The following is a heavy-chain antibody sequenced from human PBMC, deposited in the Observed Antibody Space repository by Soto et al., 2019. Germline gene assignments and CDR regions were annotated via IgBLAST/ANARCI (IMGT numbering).Heavy chain of an antibody. CDR1: GLTFSSYS. CDR2: ISSSSSYI. Sequence: GGSLRLSCAASGLTFSSYSMNWVRQAPGKGLEWVSSISSSSSYIYYADSVKGRFTISRDNAKNSLYLQMNSLRAEDTAVYYCARVQDYYDSSGYRAYYFDYWGQGTLVTVSS. CDR3: ARVQDYYDSSGYRAYYFDY. J-gene: IGHJ4*02. V-gene: IGHV3-21*01. D-gene: IGHD3-22*01.